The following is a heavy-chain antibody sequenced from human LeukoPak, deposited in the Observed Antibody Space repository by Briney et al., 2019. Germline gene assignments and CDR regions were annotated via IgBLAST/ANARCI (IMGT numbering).Heavy chain of an antibody. D-gene: IGHD5-12*01. J-gene: IGHJ4*02. Sequence: SQTLSLPCAISGDSVSSNSAAWNWIRQSPSRGLEWLGRTYYRSKWYDAYAESVRSRITIKPDTSRNQFSLQLDSVTPEDTAVYFCARGHGGYIDSWGQGTLVTVSS. CDR2: TYYRSKWYD. CDR3: ARGHGGYIDS. V-gene: IGHV6-1*01. CDR1: GDSVSSNSAA.